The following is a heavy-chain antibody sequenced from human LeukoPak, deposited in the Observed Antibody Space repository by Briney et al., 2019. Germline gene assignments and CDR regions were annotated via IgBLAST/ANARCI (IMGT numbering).Heavy chain of an antibody. J-gene: IGHJ3*02. V-gene: IGHV4-30-2*01. Sequence: SQTLSLTCAVSGGSISSGGYSWSWIRQPPGKGLEWIGYIYHSGSTYYNPSLKSRVTISVGRSKNQFSLKLSSVTAADTAVYYCARGYDSSGYYLDAFDIWGQGTMVTVSS. D-gene: IGHD3-22*01. CDR3: ARGYDSSGYYLDAFDI. CDR1: GGSISSGGYS. CDR2: IYHSGST.